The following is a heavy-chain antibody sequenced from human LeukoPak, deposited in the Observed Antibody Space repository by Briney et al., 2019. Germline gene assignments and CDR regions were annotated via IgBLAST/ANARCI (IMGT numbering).Heavy chain of an antibody. CDR2: IASDGSST. D-gene: IGHD5-18*01. CDR3: ARDRGIQLKRIDDAFDI. J-gene: IGHJ3*02. CDR1: GFTFSSYW. V-gene: IGHV3-74*01. Sequence: PGGSLRLSCAASGFTFSSYWMNWVRQAPGKGLVWVSRIASDGSSTTYADSVKGRFSISRDNAKNTLYLQMNSLRVEDTAVYYCARDRGIQLKRIDDAFDIWGQGTMVTVSS.